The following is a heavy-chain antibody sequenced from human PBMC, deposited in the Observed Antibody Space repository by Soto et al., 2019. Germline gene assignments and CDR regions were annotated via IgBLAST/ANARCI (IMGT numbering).Heavy chain of an antibody. Sequence: QVQLQESGPGLVRPSETLSLTCTVSSDSISSYYWIWIRQSPGKGLEWIGYTDYSGNTNYNPSLKRRVTISGDTSKNQFSLRLRSVTAADTAVYYCARAVGDPLYYLDYWGQGTLVTVSS. D-gene: IGHD6-19*01. J-gene: IGHJ4*02. CDR2: TDYSGNT. CDR1: SDSISSYY. V-gene: IGHV4-59*08. CDR3: ARAVGDPLYYLDY.